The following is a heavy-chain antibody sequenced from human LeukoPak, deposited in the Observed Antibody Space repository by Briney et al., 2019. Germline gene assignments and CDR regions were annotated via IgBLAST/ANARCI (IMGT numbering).Heavy chain of an antibody. V-gene: IGHV3-9*01. CDR1: GFTFSSYV. D-gene: IGHD6-13*01. CDR3: AKDYSSSWYNFFDY. Sequence: GGSLRLSCAASGFTFSSYVMHWVRQAPGKGLEWVSGISWNSGSIGYADSVKGRFTISRDNAKNSLYLQMNSLRAEDTALYYCAKDYSSSWYNFFDYWGQGTLVTVSS. CDR2: ISWNSGSI. J-gene: IGHJ4*02.